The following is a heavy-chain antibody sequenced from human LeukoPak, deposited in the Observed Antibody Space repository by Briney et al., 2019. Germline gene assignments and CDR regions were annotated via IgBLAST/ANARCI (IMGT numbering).Heavy chain of an antibody. D-gene: IGHD3-9*01. CDR2: ISAYNGNT. V-gene: IGHV1-18*01. J-gene: IGHJ6*03. CDR1: GYTFTSYG. Sequence: GASVKVSCKASGYTFTSYGISWVRQAPGQGLEWMGWISAYNGNTNYAQKLQGSVTMTTDTSTSTAYMELRSLRSDDTAVYYCARYYDILTGYYRYYYYMDVWGKGTTVTVSS. CDR3: ARYYDILTGYYRYYYYMDV.